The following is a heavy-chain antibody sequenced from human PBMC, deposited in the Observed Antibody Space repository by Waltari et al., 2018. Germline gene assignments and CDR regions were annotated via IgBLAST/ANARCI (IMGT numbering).Heavy chain of an antibody. Sequence: QVQLQESGPGLVKPSETLSLTYTVSGGSISSYYWSWIRPPPGKGLEWIGYIYYSGSTNYNPSLKSRVTISVDTSKNQFSLKLSSVTAADTAVYYCARERITMVRGVRKRAFDIWGQGTMVTVSS. CDR3: ARERITMVRGVRKRAFDI. D-gene: IGHD3-10*01. CDR2: IYYSGST. J-gene: IGHJ3*02. V-gene: IGHV4-59*01. CDR1: GGSISSYY.